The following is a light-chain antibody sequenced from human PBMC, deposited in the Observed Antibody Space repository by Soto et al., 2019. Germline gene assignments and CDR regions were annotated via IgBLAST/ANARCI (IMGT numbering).Light chain of an antibody. CDR3: QQASSFPIT. CDR1: QGISSG. Sequence: DIQMTQSPSSVSASVGDRVTITCRASQGISSGLGWYQQKPGKAPKLLIYAASSLQSGVPSRFSGSGSGTDFTLTISSLQPEDFATYYCQQASSFPITFGGGTKVEIK. CDR2: AAS. V-gene: IGKV1D-12*01. J-gene: IGKJ4*01.